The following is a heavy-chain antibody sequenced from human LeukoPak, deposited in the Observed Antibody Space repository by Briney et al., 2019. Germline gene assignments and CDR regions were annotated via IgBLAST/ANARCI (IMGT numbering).Heavy chain of an antibody. CDR2: IYYSGST. V-gene: IGHV4-31*03. CDR3: ARGRGQLLPVSI. D-gene: IGHD2-2*01. Sequence: SETLSLTCTVSGGSISSGGYYWSWIRQHPGKGLEWIGYIYYSGSTYYNPSLKSRVTISVDTSKNQFSLKLSSVTAADTAVYYCARGRGQLLPVSIWGQGTMVTVSS. J-gene: IGHJ3*02. CDR1: GGSISSGGYY.